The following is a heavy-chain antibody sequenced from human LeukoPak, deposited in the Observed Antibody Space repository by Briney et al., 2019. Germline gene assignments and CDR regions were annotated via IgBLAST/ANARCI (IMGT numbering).Heavy chain of an antibody. V-gene: IGHV4-34*01. CDR2: INHSGYT. D-gene: IGHD6-19*01. Sequence: SETLSLTCAVSGVPFSNYYWSWVRQSPRQGLEWIGEINHSGYTNYNPSLKSRVTMSIDTSKNQFSLKVTSVTAADAGVYYCTRAVAGHPDWGQGTLVTVPS. J-gene: IGHJ4*02. CDR3: TRAVAGHPD. CDR1: GVPFSNYY.